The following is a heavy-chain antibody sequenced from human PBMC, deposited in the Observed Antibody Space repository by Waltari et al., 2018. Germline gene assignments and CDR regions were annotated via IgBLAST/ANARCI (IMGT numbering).Heavy chain of an antibody. J-gene: IGHJ4*02. V-gene: IGHV4-61*02. CDR3: ARDLGY. CDR1: GGSISSGSYY. CDR2: IYTSGST. Sequence: QVQLQESGPGLVKPSQTLSLTCTVSGGSISSGSYYWSWLRQPAGKGLEWIGRIYTSGSTNYNPSLKSRVTISVDTSKNQFSLKLSSVTAADTAVYYCARDLGYWGQGTLVTVSS.